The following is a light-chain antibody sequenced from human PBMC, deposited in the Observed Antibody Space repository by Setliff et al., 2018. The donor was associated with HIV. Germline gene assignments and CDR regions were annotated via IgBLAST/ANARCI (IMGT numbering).Light chain of an antibody. CDR2: DVI. CDR1: RSDVGGYYS. Sequence: QSALTQPASVSGSPGQSITISCTGIRSDVGGYYSVSWYQQHPGKAPKLMIYDVINRPSGVSNRFSGSRSGNTASLTISGLQVEDEADYYCSSYTTSSTLYVFGPGTRSPS. J-gene: IGLJ1*01. CDR3: SSYTTSSTLYV. V-gene: IGLV2-14*03.